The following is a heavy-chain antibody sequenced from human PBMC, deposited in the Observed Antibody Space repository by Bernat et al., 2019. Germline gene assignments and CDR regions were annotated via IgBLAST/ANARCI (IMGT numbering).Heavy chain of an antibody. CDR2: ISWNSGSI. J-gene: IGHJ4*02. CDR1: GFTFDDYA. D-gene: IGHD6-19*01. CDR3: AKDKGIAVAANFDY. Sequence: EVQLVESGGGLVQPGRSLRLSCAASGFTFDDYAMHWVRQAPGKGLEWVSGISWNSGSIGYADSVKGRFTISRDNAKNFLYLQMNRLRAEDTALYYCAKDKGIAVAANFDYWGQGTLVTVSS. V-gene: IGHV3-9*01.